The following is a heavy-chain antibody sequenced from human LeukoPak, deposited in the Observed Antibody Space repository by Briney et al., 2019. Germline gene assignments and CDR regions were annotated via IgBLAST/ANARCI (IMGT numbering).Heavy chain of an antibody. V-gene: IGHV4-4*07. Sequence: PSETLSLTCTVSGGSISSYYWSWIRQPAGKGLEWIGRIYTSGSTNYNPSLKSRVTTSVDTSKNQFSLKLSSVTAADTAVYYCARAWGEISRSGYYNYYGMDVWGQGTTVTVSS. D-gene: IGHD3-3*01. CDR3: ARAWGEISRSGYYNYYGMDV. J-gene: IGHJ6*02. CDR2: IYTSGST. CDR1: GGSISSYY.